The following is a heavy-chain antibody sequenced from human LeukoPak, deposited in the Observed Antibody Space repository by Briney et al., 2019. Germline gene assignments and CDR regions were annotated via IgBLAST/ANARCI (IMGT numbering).Heavy chain of an antibody. V-gene: IGHV3-73*01. D-gene: IGHD2-2*02. CDR2: IKSKANSYVT. CDR1: GFTFSGST. Sequence: GGSLRLSCAASGFTFSGSTMHWVRQASGKGLEWVGRIKSKANSYVTAYAASVKGRFTISRDDSKNTAYLQMNSLKTEDMAVYYCTRRDTQASYYYGMDVWGQGTTVTVSS. CDR3: TRRDTQASYYYGMDV. J-gene: IGHJ6*02.